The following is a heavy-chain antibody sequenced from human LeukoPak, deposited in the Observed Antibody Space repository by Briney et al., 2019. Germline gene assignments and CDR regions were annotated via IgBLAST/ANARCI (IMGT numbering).Heavy chain of an antibody. Sequence: PGGSLRLSCAASGFSVSSNYMSWVRQAPGKGLEWVSVIYSGGSTNYADSVKGRFTISRDNSKNTLYLQMNSLRAEDTAVYYCARDSRCSSTSCPNYYYGMDVWGQGTTVTVSS. V-gene: IGHV3-53*01. CDR3: ARDSRCSSTSCPNYYYGMDV. D-gene: IGHD2-2*01. J-gene: IGHJ6*02. CDR2: IYSGGST. CDR1: GFSVSSNY.